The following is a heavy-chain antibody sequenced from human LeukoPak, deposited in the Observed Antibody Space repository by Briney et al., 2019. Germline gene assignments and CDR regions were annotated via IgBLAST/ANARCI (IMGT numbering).Heavy chain of an antibody. CDR1: GITFSSYA. CDR2: ISRSGGST. Sequence: GGSPRLSCAASGITFSSYAMSWVRQAPGKGLEWVSTISRSGGSTYYADSVKGRFTISRDNSKNTLYLQMNSLRAEDTAVYYCAKGIAVAGNYYFDYWGQGTLVTVSS. D-gene: IGHD6-19*01. V-gene: IGHV3-23*01. CDR3: AKGIAVAGNYYFDY. J-gene: IGHJ4*02.